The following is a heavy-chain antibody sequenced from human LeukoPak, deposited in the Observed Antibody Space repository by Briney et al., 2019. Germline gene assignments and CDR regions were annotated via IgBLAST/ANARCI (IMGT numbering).Heavy chain of an antibody. D-gene: IGHD1-26*01. CDR2: IKEDGSER. V-gene: IGHV3-7*01. CDR1: AFIFSGHW. J-gene: IGHJ4*02. CDR3: ARGGSTGSYPLRYYFDY. Sequence: GGSLRLSCEGSAFIFSGHWMNWVRQTPGKGLEWVASIKEDGSERQYVDSVKGRFTISRDNAKNSLYLQMNSLRAEDTAVYYCARGGSTGSYPLRYYFDYWGQGTLVTVSS.